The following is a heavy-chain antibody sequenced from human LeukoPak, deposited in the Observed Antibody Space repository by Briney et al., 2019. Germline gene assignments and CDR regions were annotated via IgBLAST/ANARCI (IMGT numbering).Heavy chain of an antibody. V-gene: IGHV4-39*07. D-gene: IGHD4-17*01. CDR3: ARVVTTWTIFDY. J-gene: IGHJ4*02. CDR2: IYYSGST. Sequence: SETLSLTCTVSGGSISSSSYYWGWIRQPPGKGLEWIGSIYYSGSTYYNPSLKSRVTISVDTSKNQFSLKLSSVTAADTAVYYCARVVTTWTIFDYWGQGTLVTVSS. CDR1: GGSISSSSYY.